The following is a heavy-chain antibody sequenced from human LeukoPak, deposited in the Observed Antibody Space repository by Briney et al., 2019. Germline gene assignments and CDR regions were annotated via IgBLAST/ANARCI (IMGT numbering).Heavy chain of an antibody. D-gene: IGHD3-10*01. V-gene: IGHV3-20*04. CDR1: GFTFDDYG. J-gene: IGHJ4*02. CDR3: ARAGRYDKGRGDFDY. Sequence: GGSLRLSCAASGFTFDDYGMSWVRQAPGKGLEWVSGINWNGGSTGYADSVKGRFTISRDNAKNSLYLQMNSLRAEETALYYCARAGRYDKGRGDFDYWGQGTLVTVSS. CDR2: INWNGGST.